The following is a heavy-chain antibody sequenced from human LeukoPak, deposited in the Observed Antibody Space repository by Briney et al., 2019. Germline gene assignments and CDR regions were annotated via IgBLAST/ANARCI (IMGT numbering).Heavy chain of an antibody. Sequence: ASVKVSCKASGYTFTSYDINWVRQATGQGLEWMGWMNPNSGNTGYAQKFQGRVTMTRNTSISTAYMELSSLRSEDTAVYYRARGRVYDFWSGYWPSYYYYGMDVWGQGTTVTVSS. CDR2: MNPNSGNT. CDR1: GYTFTSYD. J-gene: IGHJ6*02. V-gene: IGHV1-8*01. D-gene: IGHD3-3*01. CDR3: ARGRVYDFWSGYWPSYYYYGMDV.